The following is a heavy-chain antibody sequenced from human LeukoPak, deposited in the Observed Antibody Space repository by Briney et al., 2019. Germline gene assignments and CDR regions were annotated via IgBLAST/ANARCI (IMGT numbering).Heavy chain of an antibody. V-gene: IGHV3-30*04. Sequence: PGRSLRLSCVASGFTFSSFTMHWVRQAPGKGLEWVAVISDDGSKIYYGDSVKGRFTISRDNSKNTLNLQMDSLRADDTAVYYCGKGPGYSVYDNLPHHWGQGTLVTVSS. CDR3: GKGPGYSVYDNLPHH. J-gene: IGHJ5*02. D-gene: IGHD5/OR15-5a*01. CDR2: ISDDGSKI. CDR1: GFTFSSFT.